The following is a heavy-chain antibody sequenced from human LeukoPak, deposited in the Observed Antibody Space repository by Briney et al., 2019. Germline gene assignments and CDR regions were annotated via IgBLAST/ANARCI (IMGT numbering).Heavy chain of an antibody. Sequence: GGSLRLSCAPSGFIFSNYAMSWVRQAPGKGLEWVSNLSGSGGSVYYLDSVKGRFTISRDNSKDILYLQVNSLRAEDTATYYCAKGNGFLQWPHPMDVWGKGTTVTVSS. J-gene: IGHJ6*03. V-gene: IGHV3-23*01. CDR2: LSGSGGSV. CDR1: GFIFSNYA. D-gene: IGHD3-3*01. CDR3: AKGNGFLQWPHPMDV.